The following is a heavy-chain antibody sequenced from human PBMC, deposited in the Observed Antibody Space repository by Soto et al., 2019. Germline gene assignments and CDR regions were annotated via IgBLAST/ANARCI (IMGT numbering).Heavy chain of an antibody. J-gene: IGHJ4*02. CDR2: IYHHGIT. Sequence: SETLSLTCAVSGDSITTNNCWILLRHPPGKGLEWIGEIYHHGITNYNPSLKSRVTMSVDTSKNQFSLKLTSVTAADTAIYYCARDAAVPGETDRFDYWGQGTLVTVSS. D-gene: IGHD6-19*01. V-gene: IGHV4-4*02. CDR3: ARDAAVPGETDRFDY. CDR1: GDSITTNNC.